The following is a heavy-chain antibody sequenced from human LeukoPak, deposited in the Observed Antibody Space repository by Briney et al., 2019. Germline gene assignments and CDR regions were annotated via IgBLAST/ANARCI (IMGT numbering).Heavy chain of an antibody. CDR3: ARGSDCSGGSCYHY. D-gene: IGHD2-15*01. CDR2: ISAYNGNT. Sequence: ASVKASCKASGYTFTSYAISWVRQAPGQGLEWMGWISAYNGNTNYAQKLQGRVTMTTDTSTSTAYMELRSLRSDDTAVYYCARGSDCSGGSCYHYWGQGTLVTVSS. CDR1: GYTFTSYA. J-gene: IGHJ4*02. V-gene: IGHV1-18*01.